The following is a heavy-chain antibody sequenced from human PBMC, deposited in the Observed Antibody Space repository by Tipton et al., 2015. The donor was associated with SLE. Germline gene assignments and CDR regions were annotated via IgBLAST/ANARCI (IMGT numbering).Heavy chain of an antibody. J-gene: IGHJ5*02. D-gene: IGHD2-8*01. CDR3: ARHDTNYGRNWFDP. Sequence: GLVKPSETLSLTCSVSGDSINTYYWNWIRQPPGKGLEWIGNRYHSGNTYYNPPLKSRVTMSVDTSKNHFSLKLSSVTAADTAVYYCARHDTNYGRNWFDPWGQGTLVTVSS. V-gene: IGHV4-59*04. CDR2: RYHSGNT. CDR1: GDSINTYY.